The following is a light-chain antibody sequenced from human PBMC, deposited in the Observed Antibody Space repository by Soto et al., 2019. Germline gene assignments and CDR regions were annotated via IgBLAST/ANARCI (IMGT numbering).Light chain of an antibody. V-gene: IGKV3-20*01. CDR3: EHYGPSPGVT. CDR1: QSVAGLF. Sequence: EIVLTQSPDTLSLSPGERATLSCRARQSVAGLFLASYQQKPGQPPRLLIDGSSNRATSIPERFSGSRSGTDLTLTISSLEIEDFAVDYWEHYGPSPGVTCGRGTRVDI. J-gene: IGKJ3*01. CDR2: GSS.